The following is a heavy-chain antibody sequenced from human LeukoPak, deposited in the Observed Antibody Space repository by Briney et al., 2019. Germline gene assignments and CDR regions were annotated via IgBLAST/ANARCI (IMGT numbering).Heavy chain of an antibody. D-gene: IGHD2-15*01. Sequence: PGGSLRLSCAATGRTLSNAWMNWVRQAPGKGLEWVGLIKSKADGGTTDYTAPVKGRFTISRGDSKNTLYLEMSSLKTEDTAVYYCTSTPGGGGSRCSWGRGIMVTVSS. CDR1: GRTLSNAW. CDR2: IKSKADGGTT. J-gene: IGHJ3*01. CDR3: TSTPGGGGSRCS. V-gene: IGHV3-15*01.